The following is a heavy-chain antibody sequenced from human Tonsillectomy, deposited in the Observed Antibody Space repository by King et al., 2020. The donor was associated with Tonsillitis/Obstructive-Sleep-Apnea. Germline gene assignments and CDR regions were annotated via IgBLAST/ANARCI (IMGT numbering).Heavy chain of an antibody. J-gene: IGHJ4*02. CDR2: INHSGST. Sequence: VQLQQWGAGLLKPSETLSLTCAVYGGSFSGYYWSWIRQPPGKGLEWIGEINHSGSTNYNPSLKSRVTISVDTSKNQFSLKLSSVTAADTAVYYFARRARRYDFWSGYVTIFDYWGQGTLVTVSS. CDR3: ARRARRYDFWSGYVTIFDY. V-gene: IGHV4-34*01. CDR1: GGSFSGYY. D-gene: IGHD3-3*01.